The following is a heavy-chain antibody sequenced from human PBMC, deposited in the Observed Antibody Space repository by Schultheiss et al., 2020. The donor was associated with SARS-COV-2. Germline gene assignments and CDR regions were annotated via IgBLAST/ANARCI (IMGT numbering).Heavy chain of an antibody. D-gene: IGHD1-26*01. CDR3: AGGSVGATFDY. V-gene: IGHV4-61*02. CDR1: GGSISSGSYY. Sequence: SQTLSLTCTVSGGSISSGSYYWSWIRQPAGKGLEWIGRIYTSGSTNYNPSLKSRVTISVDTSKNQFSLKLSSVTAADTAVYYCAGGSVGATFDYWGQGTLVTVSS. CDR2: IYTSGST. J-gene: IGHJ4*02.